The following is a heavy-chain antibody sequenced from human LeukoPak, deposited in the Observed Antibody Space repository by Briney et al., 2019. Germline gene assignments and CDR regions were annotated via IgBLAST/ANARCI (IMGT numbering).Heavy chain of an antibody. CDR2: IYTSGST. J-gene: IGHJ4*02. V-gene: IGHV4-4*07. CDR3: AKDPTIAAAGTWNY. Sequence: SETLSLTCTVSGGSISSYYWSWIRQPAGKGLEWIGRIYTSGSTNYNPSLKSRVTMSVDTSKNQFSLKLSSVTAEDTAVYYCAKDPTIAAAGTWNYWGQGTLVTVSS. D-gene: IGHD6-13*01. CDR1: GGSISSYY.